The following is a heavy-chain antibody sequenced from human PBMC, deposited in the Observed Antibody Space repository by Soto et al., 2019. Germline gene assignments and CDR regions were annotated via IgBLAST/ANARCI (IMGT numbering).Heavy chain of an antibody. V-gene: IGHV3-30*18. D-gene: IGHD4-17*01. CDR3: AKALMTTVTTEGYHYYGMDV. CDR1: GFTFSNYG. J-gene: IGHJ6*02. Sequence: QVQLVESGGGVVQPGRSLTLSCAASGFTFSNYGMYWVRQAPGKGLEWVAVISYDVSDKYYVDSVKGRFTISRDNSKNTLFLQMNSLRAEDSAVYYCAKALMTTVTTEGYHYYGMDVWGQGTTVTVSS. CDR2: ISYDVSDK.